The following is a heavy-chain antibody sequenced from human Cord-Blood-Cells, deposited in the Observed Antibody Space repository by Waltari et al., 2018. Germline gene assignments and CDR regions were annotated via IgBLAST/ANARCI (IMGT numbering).Heavy chain of an antibody. CDR1: GGSISSSSYY. D-gene: IGHD3-10*01. Sequence: QLQLQESGPGLVKPSETLSLTCTVSGGSISSSSYYWGWIRQPPGKGLEWIGSIYYSGSTYSNPSLKSRVTISVDTSKNQFSLKLSSVTAADTAVYYCASTYYYGSGSYYNHAFDIWGQGTMVTVSS. J-gene: IGHJ3*02. CDR3: ASTYYYGSGSYYNHAFDI. CDR2: IYYSGST. V-gene: IGHV4-39*01.